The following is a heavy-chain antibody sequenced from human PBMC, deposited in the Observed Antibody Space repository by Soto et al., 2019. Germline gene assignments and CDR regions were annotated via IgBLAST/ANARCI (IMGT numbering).Heavy chain of an antibody. J-gene: IGHJ3*02. Sequence: QVQLQESGPGLVKPSQTLSLTCSVSGDSISRIDYYWTWICQHPEKGLEWIGNIYFRGNTYYSPSLESRLTISVDTSKNQFSLKLTSVPAADTAVYYCEREGGSYDSGGYLIRGAFDIWGQGTMVTVSS. CDR2: IYFRGNT. D-gene: IGHD3-22*01. CDR1: GDSISRIDYY. V-gene: IGHV4-31*03. CDR3: EREGGSYDSGGYLIRGAFDI.